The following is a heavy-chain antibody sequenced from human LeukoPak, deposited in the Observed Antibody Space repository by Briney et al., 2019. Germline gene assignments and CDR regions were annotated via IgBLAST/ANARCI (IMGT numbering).Heavy chain of an antibody. J-gene: IGHJ4*02. CDR1: GVSFSGYY. D-gene: IGHD3-3*01. V-gene: IGHV4-34*01. CDR2: INHSGST. CDR3: ARATYYDFWSGYYPRPGFDY. Sequence: PSETLSLTCAVYGVSFSGYYWSWIRQPPGKGLEWIGEINHSGSTNYNPSLKSRVTISVDTSKNQFSLKLSSVTAADTAVYYCARATYYDFWSGYYPRPGFDYWGQGTLVTVSS.